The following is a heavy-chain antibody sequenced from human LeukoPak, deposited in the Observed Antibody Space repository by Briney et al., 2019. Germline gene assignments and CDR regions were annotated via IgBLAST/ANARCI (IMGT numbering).Heavy chain of an antibody. Sequence: ASVKGSFKTSGYTFTGYYIHWVRQAPGQGLEWMGWINPNSGDTNYAQKFRGRVTMTRDTSLSTAYMEVSRLISDDTAVYYCARSSSHVYWGQGTLVTVSS. V-gene: IGHV1-2*02. CDR2: INPNSGDT. CDR3: ARSSSHVY. CDR1: GYTFTGYY. J-gene: IGHJ4*02. D-gene: IGHD2-2*01.